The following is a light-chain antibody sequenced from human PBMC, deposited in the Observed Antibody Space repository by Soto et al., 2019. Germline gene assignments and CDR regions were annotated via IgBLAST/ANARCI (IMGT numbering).Light chain of an antibody. CDR2: DAS. J-gene: IGKJ4*01. V-gene: IGKV1-9*01. Sequence: DIQLTHSPSFLSASVGDRVTITCRASQGISSYLAWYQQKPGKAPNLLIYDASTLHSGVPSRFSGGGSGTDFTLTISSLQPEDFATYYCQQVNVYPSTFGGGTKVDIK. CDR1: QGISSY. CDR3: QQVNVYPST.